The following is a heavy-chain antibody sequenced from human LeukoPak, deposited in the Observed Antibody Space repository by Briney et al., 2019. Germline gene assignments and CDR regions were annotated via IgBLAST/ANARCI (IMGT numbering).Heavy chain of an antibody. CDR2: INHSGST. V-gene: IGHV4-34*01. CDR1: GGSFSGYY. Sequence: SKTLSLTCAVYGGSFSGYYWSWIRQPPGKGLEWIGEINHSGSTNYNPSLKSRVTISVDTSKNQFSLKLSSVTAADTAVYYCARSHYYDSSGYSSNWFDPWGQGTLVTVSS. D-gene: IGHD3-22*01. J-gene: IGHJ5*02. CDR3: ARSHYYDSSGYSSNWFDP.